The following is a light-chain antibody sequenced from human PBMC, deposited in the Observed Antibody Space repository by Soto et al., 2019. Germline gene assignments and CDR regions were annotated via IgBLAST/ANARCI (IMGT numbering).Light chain of an antibody. CDR1: QSVSSN. J-gene: IGKJ1*01. Sequence: EIVMTQSPATLSVSPGERATLSCRASQSVSSNLAWYQQKPGQAPRLLIYGATTRATGISARLSGSGSGTEFTLTISSLPSEDFAVYYCQQYNNWPTFGQGTKMEIK. V-gene: IGKV3-15*01. CDR2: GAT. CDR3: QQYNNWPT.